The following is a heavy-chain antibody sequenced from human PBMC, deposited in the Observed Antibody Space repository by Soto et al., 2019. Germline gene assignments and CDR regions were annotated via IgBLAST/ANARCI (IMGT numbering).Heavy chain of an antibody. Sequence: GASVKVSCKASGYTFTGYYMHWVRQAPGQGLERMGWINPNSGGTNYAQKFQGWVTMTRDTSISTAYMELSRLRSDDTAVYYCARDSVVVAAPSLYYYYGMDVWGQGTTVTVS. CDR1: GYTFTGYY. CDR3: ARDSVVVAAPSLYYYYGMDV. V-gene: IGHV1-2*04. CDR2: INPNSGGT. D-gene: IGHD2-15*01. J-gene: IGHJ6*02.